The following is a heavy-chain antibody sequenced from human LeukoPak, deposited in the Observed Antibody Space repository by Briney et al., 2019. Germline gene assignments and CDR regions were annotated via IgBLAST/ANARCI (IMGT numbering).Heavy chain of an antibody. V-gene: IGHV4-34*01. Sequence: SETLSLTCAVSGGSFSAYYWSLIRQPPGKGLEWIGEINHNYNPSLKSRVTISIDTSKNQFSLKLNSVTAADTALYYCAIGSREAVSGSRPFVPWGAGTLVTVS. CDR2: INH. CDR1: GGSFSAYY. J-gene: IGHJ5*02. CDR3: AIGSREAVSGSRPFVP. D-gene: IGHD6-13*01.